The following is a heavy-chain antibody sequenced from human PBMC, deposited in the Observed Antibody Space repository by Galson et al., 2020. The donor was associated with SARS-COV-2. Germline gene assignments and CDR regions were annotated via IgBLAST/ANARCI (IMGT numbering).Heavy chain of an antibody. CDR3: AKDGGGWYTSGWYYCDR. D-gene: IGHD6-19*01. CDR1: GFTFNNYA. J-gene: IGHJ4*02. V-gene: IGHV3-23*01. CDR2: ISGGSANT. Sequence: GESLQISCAASGFTFNNYAMRWVRQAPGQGLEWVSSISGGSANTYYADSVKGRFTISRDNSKNTLYLQMNSLRAEDTAVYHCAKDGGGWYTSGWYYCDRWGQGTLVTVSS.